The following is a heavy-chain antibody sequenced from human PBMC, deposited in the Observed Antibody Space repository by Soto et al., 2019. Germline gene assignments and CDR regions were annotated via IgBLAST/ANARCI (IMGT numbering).Heavy chain of an antibody. Sequence: QVQLVQSGAEVKKSGASVKVSCKASGYTFTNHAMHWVRQAPGQRLEWMGWLNADNGNTKYSQNFQGRVTITRDTSASTAYMDVSSLRSEDTAVYYCARDGHTPTPAYGYYGMDVWGQGTTVTVSS. J-gene: IGHJ6*02. D-gene: IGHD5-18*01. CDR3: ARDGHTPTPAYGYYGMDV. V-gene: IGHV1-3*01. CDR2: LNADNGNT. CDR1: GYTFTNHA.